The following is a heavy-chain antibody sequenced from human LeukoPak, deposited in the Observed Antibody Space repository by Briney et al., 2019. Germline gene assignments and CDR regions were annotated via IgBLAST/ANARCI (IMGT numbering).Heavy chain of an antibody. CDR2: IRSKANSYAT. CDR1: GFTFSGSA. Sequence: PGRSLRLSCAASGFTFSGSAMHWVRQASGKGLEWVGRIRSKANSYATAYAASVKGRFTISRDDSKNTAYLQMNSLKTEDTAVYYCTRDIRVYYGSGSYSAGWGQGTLVTVSS. V-gene: IGHV3-73*01. CDR3: TRDIRVYYGSGSYSAG. D-gene: IGHD3-10*01. J-gene: IGHJ4*02.